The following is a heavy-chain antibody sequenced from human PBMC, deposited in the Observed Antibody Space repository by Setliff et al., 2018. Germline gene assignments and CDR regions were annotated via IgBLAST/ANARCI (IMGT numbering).Heavy chain of an antibody. CDR1: EFTLSTYW. D-gene: IGHD5-18*01. J-gene: IGHJ4*02. CDR3: ASGHRYGYLFEY. Sequence: GGSLRLSCSASEFTLSTYWMNWVRQAPGKGLEWVANIKRDGREIYYVDSVKGRFTISRDNAKNSLYLQMNSLRAEDTAVYYCASGHRYGYLFEYWGQGTLVTVSS. V-gene: IGHV3-7*03. CDR2: IKRDGREI.